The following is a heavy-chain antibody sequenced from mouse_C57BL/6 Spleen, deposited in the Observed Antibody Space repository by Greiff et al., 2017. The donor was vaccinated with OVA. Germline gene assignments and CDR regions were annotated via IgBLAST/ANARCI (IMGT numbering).Heavy chain of an antibody. J-gene: IGHJ3*01. CDR3: ARGGTAQAAWFAY. CDR1: GYTFTSYW. D-gene: IGHD3-2*02. CDR2: IYPGSGST. V-gene: IGHV1-55*01. Sequence: QVQLKQSGAELVKPGASVKMSCKASGYTFTSYWITWVKQRPGQGLEWIGDIYPGSGSTNYNEKFKSKATLTVDTSSSTAYMQLSSLTSEDSAVYYCARGGTAQAAWFAYWGQGTLVTVSA.